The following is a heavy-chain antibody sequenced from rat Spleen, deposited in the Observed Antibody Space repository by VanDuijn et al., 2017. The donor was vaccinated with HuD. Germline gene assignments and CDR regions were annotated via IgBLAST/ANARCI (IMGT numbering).Heavy chain of an antibody. D-gene: IGHD1-12*03. CDR1: GFTFSNYG. Sequence: EVQLVESGGGLVQPGRSMKLSCAASGFTFSNYGVHWIRQAPTKGLEWVASISPSGGSTSYRDSVKGRFTISRDNAKNTQYLQMDSLRSEDTATYYCTTDQVSVITRMVGMMGVMDAWGQGASVTVSS. V-gene: IGHV5-19*01. CDR3: TTDQVSVITRMVGMMGVMDA. CDR2: ISPSGGST. J-gene: IGHJ4*01.